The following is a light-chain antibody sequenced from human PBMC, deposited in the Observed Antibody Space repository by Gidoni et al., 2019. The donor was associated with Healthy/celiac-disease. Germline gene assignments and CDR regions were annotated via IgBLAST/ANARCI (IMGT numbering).Light chain of an antibody. CDR2: AAS. J-gene: IGKJ4*01. CDR1: RGISNY. V-gene: IGKV1-27*01. Sequence: DIQMTQSPSSLSASVGDRVTITCRASRGISNYLAWYQQKPGKVPKLLIYAASTLQSGVPSRFSGSGSGTDFTLTLSSLQPEDVATYYCQKYNSAHALTFXGXTKVEIK. CDR3: QKYNSAHALT.